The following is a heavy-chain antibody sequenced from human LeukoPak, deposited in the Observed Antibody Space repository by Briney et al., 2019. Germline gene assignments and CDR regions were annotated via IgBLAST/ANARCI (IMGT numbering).Heavy chain of an antibody. J-gene: IGHJ4*02. D-gene: IGHD3-9*01. CDR3: ARGSRYFDWLDPGDDY. V-gene: IGHV1-8*01. CDR1: GYTFTSLD. Sequence: ASVKVSCKASGYTFTSLDINWVRQATGQGLEWMGWMNPNSGITGFAQKFQGRVTMTRNTSINTAYMELSSLKSEDTAVYYCARGSRYFDWLDPGDDYWGQGTLVTVSS. CDR2: MNPNSGIT.